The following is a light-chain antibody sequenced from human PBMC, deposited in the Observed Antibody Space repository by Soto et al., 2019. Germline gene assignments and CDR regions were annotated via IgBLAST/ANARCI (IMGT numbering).Light chain of an antibody. J-gene: IGKJ2*01. Sequence: AIRMTQSPSSFSASTGDRVTITCRASQGISSYLAWYQQKPGKAPKLLISAAATLQRGAPSRFSASGSGTDFTLTISRLQSDEFATSYCQQYLSYPYTFGQGTKLEI. CDR3: QQYLSYPYT. V-gene: IGKV1-8*01. CDR1: QGISSY. CDR2: AAA.